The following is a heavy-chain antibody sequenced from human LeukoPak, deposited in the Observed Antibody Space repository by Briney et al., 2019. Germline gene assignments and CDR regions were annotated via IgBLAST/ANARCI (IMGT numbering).Heavy chain of an antibody. J-gene: IGHJ4*02. Sequence: SETLSLTCTVSGGSISSNYWSWIRQPPGKGLEWIGYIYYSGYTNYNPSLKSRVTISVDTSNNQFSLKLSSVTAADTAVYYCARHFDHVGSGIYEYWGQGTLVTVSS. D-gene: IGHD3-10*01. V-gene: IGHV4-59*08. CDR3: ARHFDHVGSGIYEY. CDR2: IYYSGYT. CDR1: GGSISSNY.